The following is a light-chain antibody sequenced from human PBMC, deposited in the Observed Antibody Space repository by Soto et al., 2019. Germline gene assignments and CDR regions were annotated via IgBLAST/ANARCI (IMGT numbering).Light chain of an antibody. J-gene: IGLJ1*01. Sequence: QSALTQPASVSGSPGQSITISCTGTSSDVGGYNYVSWYQQHPGKAPKLMIYEVSNRSSGVSNRFSGSKSDNTASLTISGLQDEDEADYYCSSYTSFSTYVFGTGTKLTVL. CDR2: EVS. V-gene: IGLV2-14*01. CDR1: SSDVGGYNY. CDR3: SSYTSFSTYV.